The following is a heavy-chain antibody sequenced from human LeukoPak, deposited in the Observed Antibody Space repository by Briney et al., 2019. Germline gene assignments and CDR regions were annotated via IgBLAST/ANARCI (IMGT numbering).Heavy chain of an antibody. J-gene: IGHJ4*02. CDR2: ISSSGSTI. V-gene: IGHV3-11*01. D-gene: IGHD6-13*01. Sequence: PGGSLRLSCAASGFTFSDYYMSWIRQAPGKGLEWVSYISSSGSTIYYADSVKGRFTISRDNYKNTLYLQMNSLRAEDTAVYYCAKEAFWSSWYNFDHWGQGTLVTVSS. CDR1: GFTFSDYY. CDR3: AKEAFWSSWYNFDH.